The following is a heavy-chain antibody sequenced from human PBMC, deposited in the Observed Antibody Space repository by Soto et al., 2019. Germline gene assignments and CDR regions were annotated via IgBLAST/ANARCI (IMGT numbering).Heavy chain of an antibody. CDR1: GFTFSSYA. CDR2: ISYDGSNK. V-gene: IGHV3-30-3*01. Sequence: GGSLRLSCAASGFTFSSYAMHWVRQAPGKGLEWVAVISYDGSNKYYADSVKGRFTISRDNSKNTLYLQMNSLRAEDTAVYYCARSLEPYYYYGMDVWGQGTTVTVSS. D-gene: IGHD1-1*01. J-gene: IGHJ6*02. CDR3: ARSLEPYYYYGMDV.